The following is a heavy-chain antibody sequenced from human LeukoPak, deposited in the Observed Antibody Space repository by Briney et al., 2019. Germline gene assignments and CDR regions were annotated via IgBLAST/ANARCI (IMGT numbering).Heavy chain of an antibody. V-gene: IGHV3-23*01. CDR3: AKGSTITMIVVVINHYFDY. CDR2: ISGSGGST. Sequence: GGSLRLSCAASGFTFSSYAMSWVRQAPGKGLEWVSAISGSGGSTYYAGSVKGRFTISRDNSKNTLYLQMNSLRAEDTAVYYCAKGSTITMIVVVINHYFDYWGQGTLVTVSS. J-gene: IGHJ4*02. CDR1: GFTFSSYA. D-gene: IGHD3-22*01.